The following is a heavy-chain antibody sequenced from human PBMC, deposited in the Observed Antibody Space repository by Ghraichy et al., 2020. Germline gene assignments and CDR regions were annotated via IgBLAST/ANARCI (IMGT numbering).Heavy chain of an antibody. J-gene: IGHJ4*02. CDR1: GFAFSYYW. D-gene: IGHD6-19*01. CDR3: AKSEGRTGWFL. CDR2: IKQGGNEE. V-gene: IGHV3-7*01. Sequence: GGSLRLSCAASGFAFSYYWTSWVRQVPGKGLEWVANIKQGGNEEYYVDSVKGRFTISRDDATNAVYLQMNSLRAEDTALYYRAKSEGRTGWFLWCQGTLVTITS.